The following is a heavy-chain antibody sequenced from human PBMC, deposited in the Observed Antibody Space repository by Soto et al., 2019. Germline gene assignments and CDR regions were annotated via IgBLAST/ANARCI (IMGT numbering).Heavy chain of an antibody. D-gene: IGHD1-1*01. V-gene: IGHV1-69*01. CDR3: SGTIQRPYYHGMDV. J-gene: IGHJ6*02. Sequence: QVQLVQSGAEVKKPGSSVKVSCKASGGTISSHAITWVRQAPGQGLEWMGGIIPIFGTANYAQKFQGRVTITADESTSTADIELGSLGSEDTALYYCSGTIQRPYYHGMDVWGQGTTVTVSS. CDR2: IIPIFGTA. CDR1: GGTISSHA.